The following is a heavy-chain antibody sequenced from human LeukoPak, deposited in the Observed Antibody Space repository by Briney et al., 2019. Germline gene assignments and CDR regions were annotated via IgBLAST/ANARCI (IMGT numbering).Heavy chain of an antibody. Sequence: PGGSLRLSCAASGFTFCDYYMSWIRQAPGKGLEWVSYISSSGSTIYYADSVKGRFTISRDNAKNSLYLQMNSLRAEDTAVYYCAREVQLRDYYDSSGPNWFDPWGQGTLVTVSS. J-gene: IGHJ5*02. CDR2: ISSSGSTI. CDR3: AREVQLRDYYDSSGPNWFDP. V-gene: IGHV3-11*01. D-gene: IGHD3-22*01. CDR1: GFTFCDYY.